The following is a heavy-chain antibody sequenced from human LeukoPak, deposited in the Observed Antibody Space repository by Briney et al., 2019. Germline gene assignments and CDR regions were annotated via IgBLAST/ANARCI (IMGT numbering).Heavy chain of an antibody. CDR2: ISWNSGSI. D-gene: IGHD2/OR15-2a*01. CDR1: GFTFDDYA. V-gene: IGHV3-9*01. CDR3: AKDYNNQSKYRNTGTFFDY. Sequence: GGSLRLSCAASGFTFDDYAMHWVRQAPGKCLEWVSGISWNSGSIGYADSVKGRFTISRDNSKNTLYLQMNSLRAEDTAVYYCAKDYNNQSKYRNTGTFFDYWGQGTLVTVSS. J-gene: IGHJ4*02.